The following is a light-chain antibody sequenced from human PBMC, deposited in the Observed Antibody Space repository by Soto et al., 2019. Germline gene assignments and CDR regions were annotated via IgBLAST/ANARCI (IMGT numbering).Light chain of an antibody. CDR3: QQSGGSPQT. Sequence: EIVLTQSPGTLSLSPGERATLSCRASQSVSNYLVWYQQKPGQAPRLLIYGASSRATGIPDRFSGSGSGTDFTLTISRLEPEDFAVYYCQQSGGSPQTFGQGTKVEIK. CDR2: GAS. J-gene: IGKJ1*01. CDR1: QSVSNY. V-gene: IGKV3-20*01.